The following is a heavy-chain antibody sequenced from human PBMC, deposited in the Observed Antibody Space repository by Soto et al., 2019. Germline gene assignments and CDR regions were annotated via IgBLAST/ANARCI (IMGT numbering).Heavy chain of an antibody. V-gene: IGHV3-53*04. CDR3: ARGEAAGLY. Sequence: GXSLRLSCAASGFTVGSNYMSWVRQAPGKGMEWXSVIYXGGSTYYADSXXGRFTISXXNSKNTLYIQMNSMRAEDTAVYYCARGEAAGLYWGQGTLVTVSS. D-gene: IGHD6-13*01. CDR2: IYXGGST. CDR1: GFTVGSNY. J-gene: IGHJ4*02.